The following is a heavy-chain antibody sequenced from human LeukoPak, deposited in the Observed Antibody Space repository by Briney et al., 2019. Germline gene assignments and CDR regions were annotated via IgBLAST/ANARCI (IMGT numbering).Heavy chain of an antibody. Sequence: PGGSLRLSCSASGFTFSSYGMHWVRQAPGKGLEWVAVISYDGSNKYYADSVKGRFTISRDNSKNTLYLQMNSLRAEDTAVYYCAKGLVVIVVVAAPDYWGQGTLVTVSS. J-gene: IGHJ4*02. CDR1: GFTFSSYG. D-gene: IGHD2-15*01. CDR2: ISYDGSNK. V-gene: IGHV3-30*18. CDR3: AKGLVVIVVVAAPDY.